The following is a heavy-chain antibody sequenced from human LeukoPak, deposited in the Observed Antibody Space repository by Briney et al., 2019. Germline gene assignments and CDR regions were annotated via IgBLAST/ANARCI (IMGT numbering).Heavy chain of an antibody. CDR1: GGSISSYY. V-gene: IGHV4-59*01. CDR3: ARSSFPTTVVTPWDYYYYYMDV. J-gene: IGHJ6*03. CDR2: IYYSGST. Sequence: PSETLSLTCTVSGGSISSYYWSWIRQPPGKGLEWIGYIYYSGSTNYNPSLKSRVTMSVDTSKNQFSLKLSSVTAADTAVYYCARSSFPTTVVTPWDYYYYYMDVWGKGTTVTVSS. D-gene: IGHD4-23*01.